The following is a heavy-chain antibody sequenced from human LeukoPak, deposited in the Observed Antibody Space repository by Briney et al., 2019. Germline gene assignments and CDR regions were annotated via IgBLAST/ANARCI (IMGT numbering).Heavy chain of an antibody. CDR1: GYTFTSYG. CDR2: ISAYNGNT. V-gene: IGHV1-18*01. J-gene: IGHJ6*03. D-gene: IGHD6-13*01. CDR3: ARVGSLYSSSWYRNYYYYYMDV. Sequence: ASVKASCKASGYTFTSYGISWVRQAPGQGLEWMGWISAYNGNTNYAQKLQGRVTMTTDTSTSTAYMELRSLRSDDTAVYYCARVGSLYSSSWYRNYYYYYMDVWGKGTTVTVSS.